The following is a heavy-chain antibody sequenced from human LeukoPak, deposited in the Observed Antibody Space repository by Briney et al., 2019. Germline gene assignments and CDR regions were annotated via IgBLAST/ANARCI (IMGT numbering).Heavy chain of an antibody. D-gene: IGHD3-10*01. CDR1: GYTFINNW. CDR2: INPTGTTT. J-gene: IGHJ5*02. V-gene: IGHV1-46*01. CDR3: ARDNSVGDIAWWFDP. Sequence: ASVKVSCKASGYTFINNWMHWVRQAPGQGLEWVGLINPTGTTTLYAQKFQGRVTLTRDMSTSTDYMELRSLKSEDTAVYYCARDNSVGDIAWWFDPWGQGTLVTVSS.